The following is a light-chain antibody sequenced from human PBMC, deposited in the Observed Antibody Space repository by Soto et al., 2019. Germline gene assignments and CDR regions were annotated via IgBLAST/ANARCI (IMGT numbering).Light chain of an antibody. V-gene: IGKV1-9*01. CDR1: QDIANY. J-gene: IGKJ4*01. CDR3: QQVNSYPLT. Sequence: IQLTQSPSFLSASVGDRVTITCRASQDIANYLAWYQQKPGKAPKFLIYATSTFQSGVPSRFSGGGSATEFTLTISSLQPEDFATYYCQQVNSYPLTFGGGTKVEIK. CDR2: ATS.